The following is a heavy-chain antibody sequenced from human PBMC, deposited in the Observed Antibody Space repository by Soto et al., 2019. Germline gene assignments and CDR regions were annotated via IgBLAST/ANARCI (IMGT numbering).Heavy chain of an antibody. CDR1: GYTFTSYS. J-gene: IGHJ4*02. CDR3: ARYPVAVAGTGGDY. Sequence: QVQLVQSGAEVKKPGASVKVSCKASGYTFTSYSMHWVRQAPGQGLECMGMINPSGRSTSYAQKFQGRVTMTRDTSTSTDYMELSSLRSEDTAVYYCARYPVAVAGTGGDYWGQGTLVAVSS. D-gene: IGHD6-19*01. CDR2: INPSGRST. V-gene: IGHV1-46*01.